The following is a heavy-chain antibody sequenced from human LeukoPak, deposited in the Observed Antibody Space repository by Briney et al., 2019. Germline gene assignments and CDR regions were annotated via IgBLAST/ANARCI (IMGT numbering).Heavy chain of an antibody. D-gene: IGHD3-22*01. Sequence: PSETLSLTCTFSGGSISSSSYYWGWIRQPPGKGLEWIGSIYYSGSTYYNPSLKSRVTISVDTSKNQFSLKLSSVTAADTAVYYCARGRDGVDSSGYYNWFDPWGQGTLVTVSS. CDR2: IYYSGST. V-gene: IGHV4-39*07. CDR1: GGSISSSSYY. J-gene: IGHJ5*02. CDR3: ARGRDGVDSSGYYNWFDP.